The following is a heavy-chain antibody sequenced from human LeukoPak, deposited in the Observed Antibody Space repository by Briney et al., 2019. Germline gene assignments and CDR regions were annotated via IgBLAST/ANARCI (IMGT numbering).Heavy chain of an antibody. CDR1: GGSFSGYY. Sequence: SETLSLTRAVYGGSFSGYYWSWIRQPPGKGLEWIGEINHSGSTNYNPSLKSRVTISVDTSKNQFSLKLSSVTAADTAVYYCARAYSSSFGVFDYWGQGTLVTVSS. CDR2: INHSGST. J-gene: IGHJ4*02. CDR3: ARAYSSSFGVFDY. D-gene: IGHD6-13*01. V-gene: IGHV4-34*01.